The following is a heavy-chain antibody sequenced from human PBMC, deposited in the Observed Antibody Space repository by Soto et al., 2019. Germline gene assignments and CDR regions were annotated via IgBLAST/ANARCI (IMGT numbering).Heavy chain of an antibody. CDR3: ASDGVVRGNHGVDV. CDR2: IYYSGST. V-gene: IGHV4-59*11. Sequence: PSETLSLTCTVSGGSMSGQYWSWIRKSPGKGLEWIGNIYYSGSTNYNPSLKSRVTISVDTSKNQFSLKLRSVTTADTAVFYCASDGVVRGNHGVDVWGQGTTVTVSS. J-gene: IGHJ6*02. D-gene: IGHD3-10*01. CDR1: GGSMSGQY.